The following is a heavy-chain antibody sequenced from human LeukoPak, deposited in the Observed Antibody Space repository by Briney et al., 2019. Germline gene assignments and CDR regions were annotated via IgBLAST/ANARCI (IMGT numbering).Heavy chain of an antibody. CDR1: GYTFTGYY. CDR2: INPNSGGT. V-gene: IGHV1-2*02. J-gene: IGHJ6*02. CDR3: ARDRMWFSSARPLRYGMDV. Sequence: ASVKVSCTASGYTFTGYYMQWVRQAPGQGPEWMGWINPNSGGTNYVQKFQGRVTMTRDTSINTAYMELSRLRSDDTAVYYCARDRMWFSSARPLRYGMDVWGQGTTVTVSS. D-gene: IGHD2-21*01.